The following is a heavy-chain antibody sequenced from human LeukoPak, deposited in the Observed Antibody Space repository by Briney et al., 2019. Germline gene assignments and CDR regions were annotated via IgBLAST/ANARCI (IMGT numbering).Heavy chain of an antibody. CDR2: IYSGGST. CDR1: GFTVSSNY. Sequence: GGSLRLSCAASGFTVSSNYMSWVRQAPGKGLEWVSVIYSGGSTYYADSVKGRFTISRDNSKNTLYLQMNSLRAEDTAVYYCAKDQELSRFLDWISSDAFNIWGQGAMVAVSS. D-gene: IGHD3-3*01. V-gene: IGHV3-66*01. CDR3: AKDQELSRFLDWISSDAFNI. J-gene: IGHJ3*02.